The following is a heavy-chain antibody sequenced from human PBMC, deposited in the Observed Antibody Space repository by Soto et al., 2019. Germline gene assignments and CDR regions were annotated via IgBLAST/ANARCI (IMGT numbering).Heavy chain of an antibody. CDR2: IQSGGAT. V-gene: IGHV3-66*01. Sequence: EVQLVESGGGLVQPGGSLRLSCAASGFTVSSKYMSWVRQAPGKGLEWVSLIQSGGATYYADSVKGRFTISRDTSENTEHLQMDRLRAEDTAVYYCARDDVLCDGGRCYGVPLDVWGKGTPVTVSS. D-gene: IGHD2-15*01. CDR3: ARDDVLCDGGRCYGVPLDV. CDR1: GFTVSSKY. J-gene: IGHJ6*04.